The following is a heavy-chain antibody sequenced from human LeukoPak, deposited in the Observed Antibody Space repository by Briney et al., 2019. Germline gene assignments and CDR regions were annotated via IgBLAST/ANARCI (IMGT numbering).Heavy chain of an antibody. CDR3: ARGAEGIAATDSNFDY. CDR1: GFTFSSYS. CDR2: ISYDGSNK. V-gene: IGHV3-30*03. J-gene: IGHJ4*02. D-gene: IGHD6-13*01. Sequence: GGSLRLSCAASGFTFSSYSMNWVRQAPGKGLEWVAVISYDGSNKYYADSVKGRFTISRDNSKNTLYLQMNSLRAEDTAVYYCARGAEGIAATDSNFDYWGQGTLVTVSS.